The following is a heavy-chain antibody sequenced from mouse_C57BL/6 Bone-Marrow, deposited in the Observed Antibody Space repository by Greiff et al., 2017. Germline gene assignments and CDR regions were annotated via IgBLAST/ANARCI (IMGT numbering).Heavy chain of an antibody. CDR2: IYPGSGST. J-gene: IGHJ1*03. V-gene: IGHV1-55*01. Sequence: VQLQQPGAELVKPGASVKMSCKASGYTFISYWITWVKQRPGQGLEWIGDIYPGSGSTNYNEKFKSKATLTVDTSSSTAYMQLSSLTSEDSAVYYWARPYYSNYWYFDVWGTGTTVTVSS. CDR1: GYTFISYW. D-gene: IGHD2-5*01. CDR3: ARPYYSNYWYFDV.